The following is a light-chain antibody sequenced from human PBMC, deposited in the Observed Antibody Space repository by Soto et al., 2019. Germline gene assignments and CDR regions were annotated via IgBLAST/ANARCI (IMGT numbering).Light chain of an antibody. CDR1: SSDVGGSNG. Sequence: QSVLTQPPSVSGSPGQSVAISCTGTSSDVGGSNGVSWYQQPPGTAPKLMIYDVSNRPSGVPDRFSGSKSGNTASLTISGLQAGDEGDYYCSSYTSSSTYVFGTGTKLTVL. CDR3: SSYTSSSTYV. CDR2: DVS. J-gene: IGLJ1*01. V-gene: IGLV2-18*02.